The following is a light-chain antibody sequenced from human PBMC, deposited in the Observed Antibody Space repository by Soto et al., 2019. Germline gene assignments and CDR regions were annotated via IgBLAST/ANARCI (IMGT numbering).Light chain of an antibody. V-gene: IGKV3-15*01. J-gene: IGKJ1*01. Sequence: EIVMTQSPATLSVSPGERATLSCRASQSVGSNLAWYQQKPGQAPRLLIYGASTRATGLPARFSGSGSGTEFTLTISSLQSEDFAVYYCQQYNDWPRTFXQGTKVDIK. CDR2: GAS. CDR1: QSVGSN. CDR3: QQYNDWPRT.